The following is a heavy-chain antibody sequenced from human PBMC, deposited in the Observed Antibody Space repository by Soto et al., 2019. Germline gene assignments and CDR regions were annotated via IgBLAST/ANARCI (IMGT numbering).Heavy chain of an antibody. V-gene: IGHV1-69*13. CDR2: IIPIFGTA. CDR3: ARDMVYDFWSGYSDY. Sequence: ASVKVSCTASGGTFSSYAIRWVRQAPGQGLEWMGGIIPIFGTANYAQKFQGRVTITADESTSTAYMELSSLRSEDTAVYYCARDMVYDFWSGYSDYWGQGTLVTVPQ. D-gene: IGHD3-3*01. CDR1: GGTFSSYA. J-gene: IGHJ4*02.